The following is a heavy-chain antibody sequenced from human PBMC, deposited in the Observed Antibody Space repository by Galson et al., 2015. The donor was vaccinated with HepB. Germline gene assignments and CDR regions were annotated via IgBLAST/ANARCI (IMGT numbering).Heavy chain of an antibody. CDR2: IYYSGST. CDR3: ARHKYSSSWSYYFDY. Sequence: ETLSLTCTVSGGSISSYYWSWIRQPPGKGLEWIGYIYYSGSTNYNPSLKSRVTISVDTSKNQFSLKLSSVTAADTAVYYCARHKYSSSWSYYFDYWGQGTLVTVSS. J-gene: IGHJ4*02. V-gene: IGHV4-59*08. D-gene: IGHD6-13*01. CDR1: GGSISSYY.